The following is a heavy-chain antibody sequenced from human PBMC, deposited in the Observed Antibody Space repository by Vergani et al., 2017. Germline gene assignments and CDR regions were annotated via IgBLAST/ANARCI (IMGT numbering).Heavy chain of an antibody. CDR3: VRERGTTVVTTHDAFDI. J-gene: IGHJ3*02. CDR1: GFPFSDYY. CDR2: ISSSGSTI. Sequence: QVQLVESGGGLVKPGGSLRLSCAASGFPFSDYYMSWIRQAPGKGLEWVSYISSSGSTIYYANSVKGRFTISRDNAKNSLYLQMNSLRAEDTAVYYCVRERGTTVVTTHDAFDIWGQGTMVIVSS. V-gene: IGHV3-11*04. D-gene: IGHD4-23*01.